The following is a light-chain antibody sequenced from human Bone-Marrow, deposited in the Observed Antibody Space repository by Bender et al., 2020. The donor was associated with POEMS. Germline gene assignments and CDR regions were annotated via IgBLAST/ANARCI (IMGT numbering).Light chain of an antibody. CDR3: TSYTISRTLI. V-gene: IGLV2-11*01. Sequence: QSVLTQPRSVSGSPGQSVTISCTEISSEVEIYNYVSWYQQHPGKAPRLMIFDVNKRPSGVPDRFSGSKSGNTASLTISGLQADDEADYYCTSYTISRTLIFGGGTKLTVL. CDR2: DVN. CDR1: SSEVEIYNY. J-gene: IGLJ2*01.